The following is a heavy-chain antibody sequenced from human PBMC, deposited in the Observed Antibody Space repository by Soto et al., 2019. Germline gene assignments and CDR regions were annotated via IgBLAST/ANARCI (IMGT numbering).Heavy chain of an antibody. D-gene: IGHD5-18*01. J-gene: IGHJ4*02. Sequence: QVQLQESGPGLVKPSETLSLTCTVSGGSISSYYWSWIRQPPGKGLEWIGYIYYSGSTNYNPSLKSRVTISVDTSKNQFSLKLSSVTAADTAVYYCARADKPDTAMGYVDYWGQGTLVTVSS. CDR1: GGSISSYY. CDR2: IYYSGST. V-gene: IGHV4-59*01. CDR3: ARADKPDTAMGYVDY.